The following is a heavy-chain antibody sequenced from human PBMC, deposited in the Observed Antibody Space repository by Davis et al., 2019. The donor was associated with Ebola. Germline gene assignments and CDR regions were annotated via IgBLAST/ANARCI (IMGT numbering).Heavy chain of an antibody. CDR2: IIPIFGTA. Sequence: SVKVSCKASGGTFSSYAISWVRQAPGQGLEWMGGIIPIFGTANYAQKFQGRVTMTTDTSTSTAYMELRSLRSDDTAVYYCARDHRLKGSWGDYWGQGTLVTVSS. CDR3: ARDHRLKGSWGDY. CDR1: GGTFSSYA. V-gene: IGHV1-69*05. D-gene: IGHD1-26*01. J-gene: IGHJ4*02.